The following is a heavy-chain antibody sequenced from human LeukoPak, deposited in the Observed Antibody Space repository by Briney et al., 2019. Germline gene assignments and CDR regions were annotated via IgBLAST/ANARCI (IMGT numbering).Heavy chain of an antibody. CDR3: ARETYSYGQLFDY. J-gene: IGHJ4*02. CDR1: GFTFSSYS. Sequence: GGSLRLSCAASGFTFSSYSMNWVRQAPGKGLEWVSSISSSSSYIYYADSVKGRFTISRDNAKNSLYLQMNSLGAEDTAVYYCARETYSYGQLFDYWGQGTLVTVSS. D-gene: IGHD5-18*01. V-gene: IGHV3-21*06. CDR2: ISSSSSYI.